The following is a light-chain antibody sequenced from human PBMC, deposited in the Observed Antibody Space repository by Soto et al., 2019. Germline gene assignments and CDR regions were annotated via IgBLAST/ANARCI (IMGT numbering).Light chain of an antibody. J-gene: IGKJ4*01. CDR1: QSVSSSY. Sequence: IVLTQSPAILALSPGDRAALSCRASQSVSSSYLAWYQQKPGQAPRLLIYGASSRATGIQDRFSGSGSGTEFTLTIRSLEPEDFAIYYCKQRSNWLTCGGGTKVDIK. CDR2: GAS. V-gene: IGKV3D-20*02. CDR3: KQRSNWLT.